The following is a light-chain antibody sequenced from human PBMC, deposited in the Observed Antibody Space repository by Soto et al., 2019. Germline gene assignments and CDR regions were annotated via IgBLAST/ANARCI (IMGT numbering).Light chain of an antibody. CDR2: GAS. CDR1: QSVSRSY. Sequence: EIVLTQSPGTLSLSPGERATLSCRASQSVSRSYLAWYQQKPGQAPRLLIYGASSRATGIPDRFSGSGSGTDFTLTISRLDPEDFAVYYCQQYGGSPWTFCQVTKVEIK. J-gene: IGKJ1*01. V-gene: IGKV3-20*01. CDR3: QQYGGSPWT.